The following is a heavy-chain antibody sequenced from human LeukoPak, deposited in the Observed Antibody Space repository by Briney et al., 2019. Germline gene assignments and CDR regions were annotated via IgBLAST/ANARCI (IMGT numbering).Heavy chain of an antibody. CDR2: IYYSGST. Sequence: SSETLSLTCTVSGGSISNYYWSWIRQPPGKGLEWIGYIYYSGSTNYNPSLKSRVTMSLDTSKNQFSLKLSSVTAADTAVYYCARGPITGYSSGSYAFDIWGHGTMVTVSS. J-gene: IGHJ3*02. D-gene: IGHD6-19*01. CDR3: ARGPITGYSSGSYAFDI. V-gene: IGHV4-59*08. CDR1: GGSISNYY.